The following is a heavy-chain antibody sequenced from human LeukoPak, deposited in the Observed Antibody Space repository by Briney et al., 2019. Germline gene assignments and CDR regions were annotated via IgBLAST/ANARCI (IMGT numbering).Heavy chain of an antibody. CDR2: ISSSSSTI. D-gene: IGHD5-12*01. Sequence: GSLRLSCAASGFTFSSYSMNWVRQAPGKGLEWVSYISSSSSTIYYADSVKGRFTISRDNAKNSLYLQMNSLRAEDTAVYYCARDRPLSGYHFNWGQGTLVTVSS. V-gene: IGHV3-48*04. CDR3: ARDRPLSGYHFN. J-gene: IGHJ4*02. CDR1: GFTFSSYS.